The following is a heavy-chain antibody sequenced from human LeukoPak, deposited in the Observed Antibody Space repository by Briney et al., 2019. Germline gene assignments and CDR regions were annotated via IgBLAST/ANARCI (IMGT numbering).Heavy chain of an antibody. CDR3: ASTQAGDYPIKFFDY. CDR1: GGSISSSGYY. J-gene: IGHJ4*02. V-gene: IGHV4-39*01. D-gene: IGHD4-17*01. Sequence: PSETLSLTCTVSGGSISSSGYYWGWIRQPPGKGLEWIGSIYYSGSTYYNPSLKSRVTISVDTSKNQFSLKLSSVTAADTAVYYCASTQAGDYPIKFFDYWGQGTLVTVSS. CDR2: IYYSGST.